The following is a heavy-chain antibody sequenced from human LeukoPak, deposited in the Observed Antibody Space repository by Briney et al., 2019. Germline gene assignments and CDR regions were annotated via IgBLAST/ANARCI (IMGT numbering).Heavy chain of an antibody. V-gene: IGHV3-7*03. CDR2: IKEDGREE. J-gene: IGHJ4*02. Sequence: GGSLRVSCAGSGFSFSSYWMTRVRQAPGKGLEWVAIIKEDGREEYYVDSVKGRFTISRDNAKNSLYLQMNSLRVEDTAVYYCARDQSRRSDYWGQGTLVTVSS. CDR3: ARDQSRRSDY. CDR1: GFSFSSYW.